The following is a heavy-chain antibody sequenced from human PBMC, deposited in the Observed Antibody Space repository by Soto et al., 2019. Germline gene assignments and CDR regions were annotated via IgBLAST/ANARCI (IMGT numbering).Heavy chain of an antibody. V-gene: IGHV3-23*01. D-gene: IGHD4-17*01. CDR1: GYTFSSYV. CDR3: AKDLLSTVTTLGH. J-gene: IGHJ4*02. CDR2: ISGAGTSK. Sequence: EVKLLDSGGGSVQPGGSLRLSCAASGYTFSSYVMTWVPLAPGKGLEWVSSISGAGTSKFYADSVKGRFTISRDNSKNILYLEMDSLRAEDTAVYYCAKDLLSTVTTLGHWGQGTLVTVSA.